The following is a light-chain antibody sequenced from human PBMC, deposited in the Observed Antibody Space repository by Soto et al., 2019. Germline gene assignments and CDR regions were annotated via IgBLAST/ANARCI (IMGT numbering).Light chain of an antibody. CDR2: EVS. J-gene: IGLJ3*02. V-gene: IGLV2-14*01. CDR3: SSYTSGSAWV. Sequence: QSALTQPASVSGSPGQSTTISCTGTSSDVGGYDYVSWYQQHPGKTPKLIIYEVSNRPSGISNRFSGSKSAYTASLTISGLQTEDEADYYCSSYTSGSAWVFGGGTKLTVL. CDR1: SSDVGGYDY.